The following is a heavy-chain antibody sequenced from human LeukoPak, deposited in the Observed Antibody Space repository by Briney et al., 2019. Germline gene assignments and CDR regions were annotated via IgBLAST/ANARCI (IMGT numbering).Heavy chain of an antibody. D-gene: IGHD6-6*01. J-gene: IGHJ5*02. CDR2: MYYRGST. CDR3: ASRIAAGWFDP. Sequence: SETLSLTCTVSGGSISSSSHYWGWIRQPPGKGLEWIGSMYYRGSTYHNPSLKSRVTISVDTSKNQFSLKLSSVTAADTAVYYCASRIAAGWFDPWGQGTLVTVSS. CDR1: GGSISSSSHY. V-gene: IGHV4-39*07.